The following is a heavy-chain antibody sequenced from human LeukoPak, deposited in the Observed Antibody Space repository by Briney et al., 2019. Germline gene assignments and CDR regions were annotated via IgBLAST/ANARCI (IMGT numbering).Heavy chain of an antibody. Sequence: ASVKVSCKASGYTFTGYYMHWVRQAPGQGLEWMGWINPNSGGTNYAQKLQGRVTMTRDTSISTAYMELSRLRSDDTAVYYCARVHAPFRRAVAGQSFDYWGQGTLVTVSS. J-gene: IGHJ4*02. V-gene: IGHV1-2*02. CDR2: INPNSGGT. CDR1: GYTFTGYY. CDR3: ARVHAPFRRAVAGQSFDY. D-gene: IGHD6-19*01.